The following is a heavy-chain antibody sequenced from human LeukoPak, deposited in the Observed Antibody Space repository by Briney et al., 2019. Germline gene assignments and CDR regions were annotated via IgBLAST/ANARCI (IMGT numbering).Heavy chain of an antibody. CDR3: AKDRTLGPYYDFWSGFDAFDI. CDR1: GFTFSSYW. CDR2: IKQDGSEK. D-gene: IGHD3-3*01. Sequence: GGSLRLSCAASGFTFSSYWMSWVRQAPGKGLEWVANIKQDGSEKYYVDSVKGRFTISRDSSKNTLYLQMNSLRAEDTAVYYCAKDRTLGPYYDFWSGFDAFDIWGQGTMVTVSS. J-gene: IGHJ3*02. V-gene: IGHV3-7*01.